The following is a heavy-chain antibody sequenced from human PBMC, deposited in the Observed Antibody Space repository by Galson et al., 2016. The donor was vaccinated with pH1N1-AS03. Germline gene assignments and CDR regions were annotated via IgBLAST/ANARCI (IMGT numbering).Heavy chain of an antibody. D-gene: IGHD3-3*01. CDR1: GGSFSRST. CDR2: IIPILDIT. V-gene: IGHV1-69*02. CDR3: ATGDRGNYSFDP. J-gene: IGHJ5*02. Sequence: SVKVSCKASGGSFSRSTFNWVRQGPGPGLEWTGRIIPILDITNYAEKFQDRVTITADKSTSTAYMELRSLRFEDTAMYYCATGDRGNYSFDPWGHGTQGTVSS.